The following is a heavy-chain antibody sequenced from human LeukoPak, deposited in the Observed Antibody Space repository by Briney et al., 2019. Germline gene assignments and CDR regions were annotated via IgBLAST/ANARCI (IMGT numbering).Heavy chain of an antibody. D-gene: IGHD5-12*01. CDR2: ISWNSGSI. Sequence: GGSLRLSCAASGFTFSDYYMSWIRQAPGKGLEWVSGISWNSGSIGYADSVKGRFTISRDNAKNSLYLQMNSLRAEDTALYYCAKDVRGYSGYGNYFDYWGQGTLVTVSS. J-gene: IGHJ4*02. CDR1: GFTFSDYY. V-gene: IGHV3-9*01. CDR3: AKDVRGYSGYGNYFDY.